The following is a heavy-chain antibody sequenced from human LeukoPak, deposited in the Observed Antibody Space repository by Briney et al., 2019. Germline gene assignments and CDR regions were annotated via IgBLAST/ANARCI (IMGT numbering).Heavy chain of an antibody. CDR1: GYTFTGYY. Sequence: ASVKVSCKASGYTFTGYYMHWVRQAPGQGLEWMGWINPNSGGTNYAQKFQGRITMTRDTSISTVYMELSRLRSDDTAVYYCARDVQLERLLHWGQGTLVTVSS. D-gene: IGHD1-1*01. CDR3: ARDVQLERLLH. V-gene: IGHV1-2*02. J-gene: IGHJ4*02. CDR2: INPNSGGT.